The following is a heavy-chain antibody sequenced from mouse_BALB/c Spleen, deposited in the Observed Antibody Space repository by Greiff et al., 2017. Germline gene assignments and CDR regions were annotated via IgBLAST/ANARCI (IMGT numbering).Heavy chain of an antibody. J-gene: IGHJ1*01. CDR3: ARPRRPPHWYFDV. V-gene: IGHV1-4*02. Sequence: QVQLQQSAAELARPGASVKMSCKASGYTFTSYTMHWVKQRPGQGLEWIGYINPSSGYTEYNQKFKDKTTLTADKSSSTAYMQLSSLTSEDSAVYYCARPRRPPHWYFDVWGAGTTVTVSS. D-gene: IGHD2-12*01. CDR1: GYTFTSYT. CDR2: INPSSGYT.